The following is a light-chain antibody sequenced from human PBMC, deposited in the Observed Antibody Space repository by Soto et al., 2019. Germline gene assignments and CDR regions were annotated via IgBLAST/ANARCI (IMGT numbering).Light chain of an antibody. CDR2: GSS. J-gene: IGKJ5*01. Sequence: EIVLTQSPGTLSLSPGERATLSCSASQSVSSHFLAWDQQKPGQAPRLLIYGSSTRATGFPDRFSGSGSGTDFTLTITSLQSEAIALYYCQPYNLWPTSTFGQGTRLEIK. CDR3: QPYNLWPTST. V-gene: IGKV3D-15*01. CDR1: QSVSSH.